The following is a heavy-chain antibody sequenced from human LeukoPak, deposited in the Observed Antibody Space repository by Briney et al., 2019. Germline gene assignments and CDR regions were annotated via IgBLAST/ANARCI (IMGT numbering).Heavy chain of an antibody. V-gene: IGHV4-61*01. CDR2: IYYSGST. J-gene: IGHJ5*02. CDR3: ARGAPVLRYFDWLPRGRKNNWFDP. Sequence: PSETLSLTCTVSGGSVSSGSYYWSWIRQPPGKGLEWIGYIYYSGSTNYNPSLKSRVTISVDTSKNQFSLKLSSVTAADTAVYYCARGAPVLRYFDWLPRGRKNNWFDPWGQGTLVTVSS. D-gene: IGHD3-9*01. CDR1: GGSVSSGSYY.